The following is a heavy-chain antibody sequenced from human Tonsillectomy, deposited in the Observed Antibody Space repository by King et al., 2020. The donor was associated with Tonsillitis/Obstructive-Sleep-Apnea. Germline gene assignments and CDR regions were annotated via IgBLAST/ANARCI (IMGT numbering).Heavy chain of an antibody. J-gene: IGHJ3*02. CDR2: IYYSGST. CDR3: ARPREMATNDAFDI. CDR1: GGSISSYY. Sequence: VQLQESGPGLVKPSETLSLTCTVSGGSISSYYWSWIRQPPGKGLEWFGYIYYSGSTNYNPSLKSRVTISVDTTKNQFSLKLSSVTAADTAVYYCARPREMATNDAFDIWGQGTMVTVSS. D-gene: IGHD5-24*01. V-gene: IGHV4-59*08.